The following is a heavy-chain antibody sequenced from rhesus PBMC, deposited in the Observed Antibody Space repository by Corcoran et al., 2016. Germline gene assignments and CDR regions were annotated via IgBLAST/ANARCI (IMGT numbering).Heavy chain of an antibody. CDR3: AKNTVLGIMYGLDS. Sequence: EVQLVESGGGLVQPGGSLRLSCAASGFTFSSYGMSWVRQAPGKGLEWVSYISNGDGSTYYADSLKGRFTIARDNAKNTLSLQMNSPRAEDTAVYYCAKNTVLGIMYGLDSWGQGVVVTVSS. CDR1: GFTFSSYG. D-gene: IGHD2-21*01. J-gene: IGHJ6*01. CDR2: ISNGDGST. V-gene: IGHV3S5*01.